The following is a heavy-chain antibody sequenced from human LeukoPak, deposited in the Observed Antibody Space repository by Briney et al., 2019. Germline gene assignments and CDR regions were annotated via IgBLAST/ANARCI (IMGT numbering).Heavy chain of an antibody. Sequence: GGSLRLSCAASGFTFSSYAMHWVRQAPGKGLEWVAVISYDGSNKYYADSVKGRFTISRDNSKNTLYPQMNSLRAEDTAVYYCARLSIAVPAGDYWGQGTLVTVSS. CDR2: ISYDGSNK. CDR1: GFTFSSYA. J-gene: IGHJ4*02. V-gene: IGHV3-30-3*01. D-gene: IGHD6-19*01. CDR3: ARLSIAVPAGDY.